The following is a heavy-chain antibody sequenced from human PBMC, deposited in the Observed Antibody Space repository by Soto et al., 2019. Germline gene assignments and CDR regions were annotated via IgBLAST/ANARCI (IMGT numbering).Heavy chain of an antibody. Sequence: QVQLVQSGAEVKKPGSSVKVSCKASGGTFSSYAISWVRQAPGQGLEWRGGIIPIFGTANYAQKFQGRVTITAEESTSTAYMELSSLRSEDTAVYYCALYCDFWSGYYRGYYFDYWGQGTLVTVSS. CDR3: ALYCDFWSGYYRGYYFDY. D-gene: IGHD3-3*01. CDR1: GGTFSSYA. J-gene: IGHJ4*02. V-gene: IGHV1-69*01. CDR2: IIPIFGTA.